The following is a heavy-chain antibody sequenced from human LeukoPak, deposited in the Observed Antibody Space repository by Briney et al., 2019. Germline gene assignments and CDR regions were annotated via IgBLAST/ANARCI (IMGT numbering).Heavy chain of an antibody. J-gene: IGHJ4*02. CDR2: INHSGST. CDR3: ARSWTRGYYFDY. Sequence: SETLSLTCAVYGGSFSGYYWSWIRQPPWKGLEWFGEINHSGSTNYNPSLKSRVTISVDTSKNQFSLKLSSVTAADTAVYYCARSWTRGYYFDYWGQGTLVTVSS. V-gene: IGHV4-34*01. D-gene: IGHD6-13*01. CDR1: GGSFSGYY.